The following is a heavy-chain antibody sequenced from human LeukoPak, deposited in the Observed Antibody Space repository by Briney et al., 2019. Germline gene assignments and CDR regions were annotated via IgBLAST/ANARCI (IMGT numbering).Heavy chain of an antibody. CDR3: ARGGGIQSCGGKTCFRGFVY. J-gene: IGHJ4*02. V-gene: IGHV1-2*02. CDR1: VGTFSSYA. D-gene: IGHD2-21*01. Sequence: ASVKVSCKASVGTFSSYAISWVRQAPGQGLEYMGWINPNSGDNSCAQKFQGRVSMTRDTSITTLYMELTSLRSDDTAVYFCARGGGIQSCGGKTCFRGFVYWGQGTLVTVSS. CDR2: INPNSGDN.